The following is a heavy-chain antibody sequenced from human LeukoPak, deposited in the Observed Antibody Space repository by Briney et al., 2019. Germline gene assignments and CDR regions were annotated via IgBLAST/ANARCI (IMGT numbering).Heavy chain of an antibody. D-gene: IGHD4-17*01. CDR1: GGSIRNYS. Sequence: SETLSLICTVSGGSIRNYSWSWIRQPAGKGLEWIGHIYTSGSTNYNPSLKSRVTMSVNTSKNQFSLKMSSVTAADTAVYYCARSHPSTYYGDYFDYWGQGTLVTVSS. J-gene: IGHJ4*02. V-gene: IGHV4-4*07. CDR3: ARSHPSTYYGDYFDY. CDR2: IYTSGST.